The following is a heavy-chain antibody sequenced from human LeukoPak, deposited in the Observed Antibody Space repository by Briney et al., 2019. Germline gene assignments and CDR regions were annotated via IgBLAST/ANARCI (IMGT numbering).Heavy chain of an antibody. CDR2: IKQDGSEK. V-gene: IGHV3-7*01. CDR3: ASGAGTFDY. CDR1: GFTFSSYW. Sequence: GGSLRLSCAASGFTFSSYWMSWVRQPPGKGLEWVADIKQDGSEKYYVDSVKGRFTISRDNAKNSLYLQMNSLRAEDTAVYYCASGAGTFDYWGQGTLVTVSS. J-gene: IGHJ4*02. D-gene: IGHD1-26*01.